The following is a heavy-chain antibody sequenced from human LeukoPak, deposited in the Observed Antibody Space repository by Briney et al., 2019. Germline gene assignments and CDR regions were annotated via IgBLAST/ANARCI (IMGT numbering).Heavy chain of an antibody. D-gene: IGHD6-13*01. Sequence: GGSLRLSCAASGFTFDDYGMSWVRQAPGKGLEWVSGINWNGGSTGYADSVKGRFTISRDNAKNSLYLQMNSLRAEDTALYHCAVGWAAAGDNWFDPWAREPWSPSPQ. J-gene: IGHJ5*02. V-gene: IGHV3-20*01. CDR3: AVGWAAAGDNWFDP. CDR1: GFTFDDYG. CDR2: INWNGGST.